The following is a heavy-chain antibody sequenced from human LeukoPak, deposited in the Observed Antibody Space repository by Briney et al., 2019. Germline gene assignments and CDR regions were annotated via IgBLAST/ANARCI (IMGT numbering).Heavy chain of an antibody. V-gene: IGHV4-34*01. J-gene: IGHJ4*02. CDR2: INHSGST. D-gene: IGHD7-27*01. Sequence: SETLSLTCAVYGGSFSGYYWSWIRQPPGKGLEWIGEINHSGSTNYNPSLKSRVTISVDTSKNQFSLKLSSVTAADTAVYYCARDWGRDSSYFDYWGQGTLVTVSS. CDR1: GGSFSGYY. CDR3: ARDWGRDSSYFDY.